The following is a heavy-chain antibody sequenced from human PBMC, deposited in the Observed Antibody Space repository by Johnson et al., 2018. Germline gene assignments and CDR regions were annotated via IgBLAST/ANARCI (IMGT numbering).Heavy chain of an antibody. CDR3: AKAQLGLLFHYYYYMDV. CDR2: IWYDGSNK. V-gene: IGHV3-33*06. CDR1: GFTFSSYG. Sequence: VQLVESGGGVVQPGRSLRLSCAASGFTFSSYGMHWVRQAPGKGLEWVAVIWYDGSNKYYADSVKGRFTISRDNSKNTLYQQMKSLRAEETAVDYCAKAQLGLLFHYYYYMDVWGKGTTVTVSS. J-gene: IGHJ6*03. D-gene: IGHD1-7*01.